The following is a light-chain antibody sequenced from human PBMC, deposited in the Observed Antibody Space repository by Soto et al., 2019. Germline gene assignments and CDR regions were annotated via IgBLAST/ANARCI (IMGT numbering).Light chain of an antibody. CDR3: CSYAGSYTYV. V-gene: IGLV2-11*01. J-gene: IGLJ1*01. Sequence: QSALTLPRSVSGSPGQSVTISCTGTSSDVGGYNYVSWYQQHPGKAPKLMIYDVSKRPSGVPDRFSGSKSGNTASLTISGLQAEDEADYYCCSYAGSYTYVFGTGNKVTVL. CDR1: SSDVGGYNY. CDR2: DVS.